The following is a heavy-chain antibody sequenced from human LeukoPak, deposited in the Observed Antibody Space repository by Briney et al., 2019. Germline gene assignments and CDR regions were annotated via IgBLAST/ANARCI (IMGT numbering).Heavy chain of an antibody. V-gene: IGHV3-15*01. CDR1: GFTFSSFE. CDR3: AVQGGSGDLRY. CDR2: IKRIIDGGTT. D-gene: IGHD4-17*01. Sequence: PGGSLRLSCAASGFTFSSFEMNWVRQAPGKGLEWVGRIKRIIDGGTTDYAAPVKGRFTVSRDDSINTLYLQMSSLKTEDTAVYYCAVQGGSGDLRYWGQGTLVTVSS. J-gene: IGHJ4*02.